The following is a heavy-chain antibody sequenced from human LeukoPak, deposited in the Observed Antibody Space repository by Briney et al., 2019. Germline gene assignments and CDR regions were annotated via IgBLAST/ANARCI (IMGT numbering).Heavy chain of an antibody. CDR3: ARDSSKTGNWFDP. J-gene: IGHJ5*02. CDR2: IFASGST. V-gene: IGHV4-4*07. CDR1: GGSISSYY. D-gene: IGHD6-13*01. Sequence: SETLSLTCTVSGGSISSYYWSWIRQPAGKGLEWIGRIFASGSTNSNPSLKSRVTMSVDTSKNQFSLNLSSVTAADTAVYYCARDSSKTGNWFDPWGQGTLVTVSS.